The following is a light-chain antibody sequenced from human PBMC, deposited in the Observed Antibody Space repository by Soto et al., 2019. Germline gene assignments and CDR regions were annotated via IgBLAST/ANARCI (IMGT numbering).Light chain of an antibody. CDR3: MKGISFT. V-gene: IGKV2-30*02. J-gene: IGKJ1*01. CDR1: HSLVHIDGNTY. CDR2: KVS. Sequence: IGITQSPLSLPCNVVQPASISCRSSHSLVHIDGNTYLNWLQQRPGQSPRRLIYKVSNRDSGVPDRFSGSGSGTDFTLSISRVEADDVGVYYCMKGISFTFGQGTKVDIK.